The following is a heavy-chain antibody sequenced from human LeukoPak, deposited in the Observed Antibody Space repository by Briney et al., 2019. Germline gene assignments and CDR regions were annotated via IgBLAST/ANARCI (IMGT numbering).Heavy chain of an antibody. Sequence: GASVKVSCKASGYTFTSYGISWVRQAPGQGLEWMGWISAYNGNTNYAQKLQGRVTMTTDTSTSTAYMELRSLRSDDTAVYYCARRGGRHSGYDYGGPGSGGYYFDYWGQGTLVTVSS. CDR1: GYTFTSYG. CDR3: ARRGGRHSGYDYGGPGSGGYYFDY. D-gene: IGHD5-12*01. J-gene: IGHJ4*02. V-gene: IGHV1-18*01. CDR2: ISAYNGNT.